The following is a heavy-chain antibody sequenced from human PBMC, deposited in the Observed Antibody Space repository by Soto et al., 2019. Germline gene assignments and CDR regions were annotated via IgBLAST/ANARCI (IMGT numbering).Heavy chain of an antibody. V-gene: IGHV3-23*01. CDR2: ISGSGGST. J-gene: IGHJ4*02. CDR1: GFTFSSYA. Sequence: GGSLRLSCAASGFTFSSYAMSWVRQAPGKGLEWVSAISGSGGSTYYADSVKGRFTISRDNSKNTLYLQMNSLRAEDTAVYYCAKMPFWLRRAVYCSSTSCPLAWGQGTLVTVSS. CDR3: AKMPFWLRRAVYCSSTSCPLA. D-gene: IGHD2-2*01.